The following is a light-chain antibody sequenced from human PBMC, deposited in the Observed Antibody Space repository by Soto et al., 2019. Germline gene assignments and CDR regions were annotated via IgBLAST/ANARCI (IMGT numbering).Light chain of an antibody. CDR3: AAWDDTLSAWV. J-gene: IGLJ3*02. Sequence: QSVLTQPPSTSETPGPRITISCSGSISNVGRHYVNWYRHVPGTAPKLLVYRNDQRPSGVPDRFSGSKFGTSASLAISGLRAEDEADYFCAAWDDTLSAWVFGGGTKLTVL. CDR2: RND. V-gene: IGLV1-47*01. CDR1: ISNVGRHY.